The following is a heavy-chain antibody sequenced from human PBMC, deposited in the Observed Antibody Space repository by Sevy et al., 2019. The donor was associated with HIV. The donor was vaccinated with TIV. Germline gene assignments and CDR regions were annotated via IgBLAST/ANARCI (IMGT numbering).Heavy chain of an antibody. CDR1: GDSMNNYY. CDR3: ARLRWDVVDAPGATPGCYFDS. J-gene: IGHJ4*02. V-gene: IGHV4-59*12. D-gene: IGHD2-2*02. CDR2: TSYSGTT. Sequence: SETLSLTCSVSGDSMNNYYWSWIRQPPGKGLEWIGYTSYSGTTNYSPTLKRRVDISVDTSIHQFSLKINSVTAADTAVYYCARLRWDVVDAPGATPGCYFDSWGQGILVTVSS.